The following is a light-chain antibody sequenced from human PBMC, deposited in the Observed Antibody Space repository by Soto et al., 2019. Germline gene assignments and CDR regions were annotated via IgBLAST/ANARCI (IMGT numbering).Light chain of an antibody. Sequence: EVVLTQSPGTLSLSPGERATLSCRASQSVSSSFLDWYQQKPGQAPRLLIYGASNRATGIPDRFSGSGSGTDFTLTISRLEPEDFAVYYCQQCGSSPPWDFGQGTKVDIK. CDR2: GAS. CDR3: QQCGSSPPWD. CDR1: QSVSSSF. V-gene: IGKV3-20*01. J-gene: IGKJ1*01.